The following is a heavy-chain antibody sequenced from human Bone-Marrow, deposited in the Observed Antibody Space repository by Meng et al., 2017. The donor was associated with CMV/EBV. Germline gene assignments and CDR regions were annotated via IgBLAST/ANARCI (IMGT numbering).Heavy chain of an antibody. D-gene: IGHD6-6*01. V-gene: IGHV1-3*01. CDR2: INAAYGNT. Sequence: YNFSDYAMHWVRQAPRQRLEWMGWINAAYGNTKYSQKFQGRVTITRDTSASTAYMELSSLTSEDRAVYYCARGAGSSSTLYNWFDPWGQGTLVTVSS. CDR1: YNFSDYA. J-gene: IGHJ5*02. CDR3: ARGAGSSSTLYNWFDP.